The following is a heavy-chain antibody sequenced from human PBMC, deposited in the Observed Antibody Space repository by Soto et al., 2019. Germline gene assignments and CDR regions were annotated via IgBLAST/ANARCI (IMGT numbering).Heavy chain of an antibody. Sequence: QVQLVQSGPEVRKTGASVKVSCKASGYTFTSYGITWVRQAPGQGLEWMGWISADNGNTNYAQKLQGRVTMTTDTSTRTAYMELRSLRSDDTAVYYCTRRIRDYDSSTPIEYWGQGTLVTVSS. CDR2: ISADNGNT. D-gene: IGHD3-22*01. CDR3: TRRIRDYDSSTPIEY. V-gene: IGHV1-18*01. CDR1: GYTFTSYG. J-gene: IGHJ4*02.